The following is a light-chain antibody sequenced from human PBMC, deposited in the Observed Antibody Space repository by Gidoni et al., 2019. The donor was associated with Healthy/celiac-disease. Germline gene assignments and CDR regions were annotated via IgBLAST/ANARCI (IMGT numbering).Light chain of an antibody. CDR3: QQSYSTPIT. Sequence: IQMTPSPSSLSASVGDRVTITCRASQSISSYLNWYQQKPGKAPKLLIYAASSLQSGVRSRFSGSGSGTDFTLTISSLQPEDFATYYSQQSYSTPITFGPGTKVDIK. CDR2: AAS. V-gene: IGKV1-39*01. J-gene: IGKJ3*01. CDR1: QSISSY.